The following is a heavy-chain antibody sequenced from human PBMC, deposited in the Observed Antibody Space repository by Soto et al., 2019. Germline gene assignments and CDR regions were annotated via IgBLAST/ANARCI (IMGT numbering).Heavy chain of an antibody. CDR3: ARDKITGLFDY. J-gene: IGHJ4*02. CDR2: INHSGST. V-gene: IGHV4-34*01. D-gene: IGHD2-8*02. Sequence: QVQLQQWGAGLLKPSETLSLTCAVYGGSFSGYYWTWIRQPPGTGLEWIGEINHSGSTNYNPSLKSRVTIAVDTSKIQFSLKLTSVTAAVTAVYYFARDKITGLFDYWGQGTLVTVSS. CDR1: GGSFSGYY.